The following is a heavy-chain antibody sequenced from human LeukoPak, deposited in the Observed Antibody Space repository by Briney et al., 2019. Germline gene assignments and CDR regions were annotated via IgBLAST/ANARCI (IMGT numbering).Heavy chain of an antibody. CDR1: RFTFSNYG. V-gene: IGHV3-48*01. Sequence: GGSLRLSCAASRFTFSNYGVNWVRQAPGKGLEWVSYINSRSSTIYYADSVRGRFTISRDNAKNSLYLQMNSLKAEDTAIYYCAREVGTPQAFDIWGQGTMVAVSS. CDR3: AREVGTPQAFDI. J-gene: IGHJ3*02. D-gene: IGHD1-26*01. CDR2: INSRSSTI.